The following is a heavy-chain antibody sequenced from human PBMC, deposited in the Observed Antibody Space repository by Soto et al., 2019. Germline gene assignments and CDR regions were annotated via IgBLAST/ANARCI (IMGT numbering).Heavy chain of an antibody. CDR3: AREEGVVGATYYYYYGMDV. V-gene: IGHV1-8*01. CDR2: MNPNSGNT. D-gene: IGHD1-26*01. J-gene: IGHJ6*02. CDR1: GDTFTSYD. Sequence: APVKVSCKASGDTFTSYDINWVRQATGQGLEWMGWMNPNSGNTGYAQKFQGRVTMTRNTSISTAYMELSSLRSEDTAVYYCAREEGVVGATYYYYYGMDVWGQGTTVTVSS.